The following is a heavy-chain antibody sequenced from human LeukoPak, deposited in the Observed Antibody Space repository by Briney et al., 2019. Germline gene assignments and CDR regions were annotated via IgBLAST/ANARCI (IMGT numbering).Heavy chain of an antibody. Sequence: SETLSLTXTVPGGSISSGSYYWSWIRQPAGKGLEWIGRIYTSGSTNYNPSLKSRVTISVDTSKNQFSLKLSSVTAADTAVYYCARVGLMTIDPWGPGTLVTVSS. V-gene: IGHV4-61*02. D-gene: IGHD3-9*01. CDR2: IYTSGST. J-gene: IGHJ5*02. CDR3: ARVGLMTIDP. CDR1: GGSISSGSYY.